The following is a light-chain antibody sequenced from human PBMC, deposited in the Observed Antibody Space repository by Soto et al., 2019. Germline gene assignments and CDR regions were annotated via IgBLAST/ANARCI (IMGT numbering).Light chain of an antibody. V-gene: IGKV3-20*01. CDR3: QQYGRSWWT. CDR1: QSVSSSY. J-gene: IGKJ1*01. CDR2: GAS. Sequence: EIVLTQSPGTLSLSPGERATLSCRTSQSVSSSYLAWYQQKPGQAPRLLIYGASSRATGIPDRFSGSGSGTDFTFIISRLEPEDFAVYYCQQYGRSWWTFGQGTKVEIK.